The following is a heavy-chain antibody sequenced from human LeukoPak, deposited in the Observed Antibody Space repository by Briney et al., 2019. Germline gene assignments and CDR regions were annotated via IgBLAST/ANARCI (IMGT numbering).Heavy chain of an antibody. CDR3: AKGLDTAMVYYYYGMDV. CDR1: GFTFSSYW. D-gene: IGHD5-18*01. Sequence: GGSLRLSCAASGFTFSSYWMHWVRQAPGKGLVWVSRVNSDGSSTSYADSVKGRFTISRDNSKNTLYLQMNSLRAEDTAVYYCAKGLDTAMVYYYYGMDVWGQGTTVTVSS. J-gene: IGHJ6*02. CDR2: VNSDGSST. V-gene: IGHV3-74*01.